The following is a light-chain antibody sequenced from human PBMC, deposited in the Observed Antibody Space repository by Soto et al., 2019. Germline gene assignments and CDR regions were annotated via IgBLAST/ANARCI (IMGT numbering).Light chain of an antibody. CDR2: DAS. CDR1: QSVSSY. J-gene: IGKJ5*01. V-gene: IGKV3-11*01. Sequence: EIVLTQSQATLSLSPGERATLSCRASQSVSSYLAWYQQKPVQAPRLLIYDASNRATGIPARFSGSGSVTDFTLTISRLEPEDFSVYYCQQRSNWPITFGQGTLLETK. CDR3: QQRSNWPIT.